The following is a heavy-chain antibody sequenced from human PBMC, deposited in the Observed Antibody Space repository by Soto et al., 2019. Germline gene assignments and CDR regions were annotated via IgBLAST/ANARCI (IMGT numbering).Heavy chain of an antibody. Sequence: QEQLVQSGTEVKKPGASVTVSCKSSGYTFTDFYLHWLRQAPGQGLEWGGWINPKTGDTKSSQKFRGRVTMARDTSVSTAYIDLTSLTSDDTAMYYCATGTNGTTGWYHPWGQGTRVTVSS. D-gene: IGHD1-1*01. CDR3: ATGTNGTTGWYHP. CDR2: INPKTGDT. J-gene: IGHJ5*02. CDR1: GYTFTDFY. V-gene: IGHV1-2*02.